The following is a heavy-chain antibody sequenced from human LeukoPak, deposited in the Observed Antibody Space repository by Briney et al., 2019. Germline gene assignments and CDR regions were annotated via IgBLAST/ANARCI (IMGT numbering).Heavy chain of an antibody. V-gene: IGHV3-30*04. J-gene: IGHJ6*04. CDR1: GFTFSSYV. CDR3: AKSTRAVMAMMDV. CDR2: ISYDGSNE. D-gene: IGHD3-16*01. Sequence: GRSLRLSCAASGFTFSSYVMHWVRQAPGKGLEWVAIISYDGSNEYYADSVKGRFTISRDNSKNTLYLQMNSLRAADTAVYFCAKSTRAVMAMMDVWGKGTTVTVSS.